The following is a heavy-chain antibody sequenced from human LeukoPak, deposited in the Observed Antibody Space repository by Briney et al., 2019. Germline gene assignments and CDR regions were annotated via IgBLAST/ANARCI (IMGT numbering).Heavy chain of an antibody. V-gene: IGHV3-15*01. D-gene: IGHD1-14*01. Sequence: AGGSLRHSCAAPGLTFRKAGMCWGRQAPGKGLEWVGRIRSKTDGGTTDYAAPVRGRFTISRDDSKNTLYLQMNSLKTGDTAMYSCTTYNDRDAFDLWGQGTMVTVSS. CDR2: IRSKTDGGTT. CDR3: TTYNDRDAFDL. CDR1: GLTFRKAG. J-gene: IGHJ3*01.